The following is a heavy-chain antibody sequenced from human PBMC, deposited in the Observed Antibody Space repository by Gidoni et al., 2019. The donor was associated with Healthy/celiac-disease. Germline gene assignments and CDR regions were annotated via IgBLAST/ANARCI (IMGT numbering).Heavy chain of an antibody. V-gene: IGHV3-33*01. D-gene: IGHD4-17*01. J-gene: IGHJ6*02. CDR3: ARDLFGTTVTTDGMDV. CDR1: GFTFSSSG. CDR2: IWYDGSNK. Sequence: QVQLVESGGGVVQPGRSLRLSCAAAGFTFSSSGMHWVRQAPGKGLEWVAVIWYDGSNKYYADSVKGRFTISRDNSKNTLYLQMNSLRAEDTAVYYCARDLFGTTVTTDGMDVWGQGTTVTVSS.